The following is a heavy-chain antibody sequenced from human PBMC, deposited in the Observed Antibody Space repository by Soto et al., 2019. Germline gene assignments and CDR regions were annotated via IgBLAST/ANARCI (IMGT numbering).Heavy chain of an antibody. V-gene: IGHV3-30*18. CDR3: ANAVGLSTMRDAFGI. J-gene: IGHJ3*02. Sequence: GGSLRLSCAASGFTFSSYGMPWVRQAPGKGLEWVAVISYDGSNKYYADSVKGRFTISRDDAKNTLYLQMNSLRAEDTAVYYCANAVGLSTMRDAFGIGGQGTMVTVSS. D-gene: IGHD3-22*01. CDR2: ISYDGSNK. CDR1: GFTFSSYG.